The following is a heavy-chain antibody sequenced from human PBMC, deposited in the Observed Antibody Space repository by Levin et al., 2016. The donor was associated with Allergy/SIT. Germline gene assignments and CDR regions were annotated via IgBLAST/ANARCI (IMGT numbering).Heavy chain of an antibody. D-gene: IGHD6-19*01. Sequence: WIRQPPGKGLEWIGYIYYSGSTYYNPSLKSRVTISVDTSKNQFSLKLSSVTAADTAVYYCARGAVAGPFDPWGQGTLVTVSS. J-gene: IGHJ5*02. CDR3: ARGAVAGPFDP. CDR2: IYYSGST. V-gene: IGHV4-31*02.